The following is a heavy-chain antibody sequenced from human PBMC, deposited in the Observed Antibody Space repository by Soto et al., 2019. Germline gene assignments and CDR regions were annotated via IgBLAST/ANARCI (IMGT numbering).Heavy chain of an antibody. CDR3: ARVAYYYDSSGYFY. Sequence: EVQLVESGGGLVQPGGSLRLSCAASGFTFSSYSMHWVRKAPGKGLEWVSYISPSSSSIYYADSVKGRFTISRDNAKNSLYLQMNSLRAEDTAVYYCARVAYYYDSSGYFYWGQGTLVTVSS. CDR2: ISPSSSSI. D-gene: IGHD3-22*01. V-gene: IGHV3-48*01. J-gene: IGHJ4*02. CDR1: GFTFSSYS.